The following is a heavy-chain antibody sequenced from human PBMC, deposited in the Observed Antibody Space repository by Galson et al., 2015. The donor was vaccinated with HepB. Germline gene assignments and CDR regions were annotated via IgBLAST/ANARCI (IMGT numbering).Heavy chain of an antibody. CDR2: INPSGGST. J-gene: IGHJ6*02. D-gene: IGHD2-15*01. CDR1: GYTFTSYY. CDR3: ARDHPQVDYYYYGMDV. Sequence: SVKVSCKASGYTFTSYYMHWVRQAPGQGLEWMGIINPSGGSTSYAQKFQGRVTMTRDTSTSTVYMELSSLRSEDTAVYYCARDHPQVDYYYYGMDVWGQGTTVTVSS. V-gene: IGHV1-46*01.